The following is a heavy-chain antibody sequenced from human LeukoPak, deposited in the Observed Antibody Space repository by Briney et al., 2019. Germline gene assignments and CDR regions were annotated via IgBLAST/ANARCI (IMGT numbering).Heavy chain of an antibody. Sequence: PGGSLRLSCAASGFTFSSYWMSWVHQAPGKGLEWVANIKQDGSEKYYVDSVKGRFTISRDNAKNSLYLQMNSLRAEDTAVYYCARGTIAAAGYYYFDYWGQGTQVTVSS. CDR3: ARGTIAAAGYYYFDY. J-gene: IGHJ4*02. CDR1: GFTFSSYW. D-gene: IGHD6-13*01. V-gene: IGHV3-7*04. CDR2: IKQDGSEK.